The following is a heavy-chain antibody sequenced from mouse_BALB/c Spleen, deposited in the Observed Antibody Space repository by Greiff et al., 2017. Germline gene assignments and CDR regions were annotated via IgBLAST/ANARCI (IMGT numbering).Heavy chain of an antibody. Sequence: DVMLVESGGGLVQPGGSRKLSCAASGFTFSDYGMAWVRQAPGKGPEWVAFISNLAYSIYYADTVTGRFTISRENAKNTLYLELSSLRSEDTAMYSCAREGGYDAMDYWGQGTSVTVSS. CDR3: AREGGYDAMDY. V-gene: IGHV5-15*02. J-gene: IGHJ4*01. CDR1: GFTFSDYG. CDR2: ISNLAYSI.